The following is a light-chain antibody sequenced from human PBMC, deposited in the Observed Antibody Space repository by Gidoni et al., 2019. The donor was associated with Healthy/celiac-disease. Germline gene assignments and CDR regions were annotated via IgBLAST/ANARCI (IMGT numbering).Light chain of an antibody. V-gene: IGKV3-11*01. CDR2: DAS. CDR1: QSVSSY. CDR3: QQRSNWPRT. Sequence: EIGLTQSPATLSLPPGERATLSCRTSQSVSSYLAWYQQKPGQAPRHLIYDASNRATGIPARFSGSGSGTDFTLTISSLEPEDFAVYYCQQRSNWPRTFGQGTKVEIK. J-gene: IGKJ1*01.